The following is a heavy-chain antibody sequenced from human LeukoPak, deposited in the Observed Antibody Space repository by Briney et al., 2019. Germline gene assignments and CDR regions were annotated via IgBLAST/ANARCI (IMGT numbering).Heavy chain of an antibody. CDR1: GFTVSSNY. V-gene: IGHV3-66*02. Sequence: GGSLRLSCAASGFTVSSNYMSWVRQAPGKGLEWVSVIYSGGSTYYADSVKGRFTISRDNSKNTLYLQMNSLRAEDTAVYYCAREYCSSTSCSVDYWGQETLVTVSS. CDR2: IYSGGST. CDR3: AREYCSSTSCSVDY. D-gene: IGHD2-2*01. J-gene: IGHJ4*02.